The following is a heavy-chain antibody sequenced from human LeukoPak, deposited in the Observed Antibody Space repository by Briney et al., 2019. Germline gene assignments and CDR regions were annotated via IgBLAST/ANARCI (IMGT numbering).Heavy chain of an antibody. V-gene: IGHV3-30*02. D-gene: IGHD3-3*02. CDR3: AKAPLADYYMDV. Sequence: GGSLRLSCAASGFTFSSYGMHWVRQAPGKGLEWVAVIWYGGSNKYYADSVKGRFTISRDNSKNTLYLQINSLRTEDTAVYYCAKAPLADYYMDVWGKGTTVSVS. J-gene: IGHJ6*03. CDR2: IWYGGSNK. CDR1: GFTFSSYG.